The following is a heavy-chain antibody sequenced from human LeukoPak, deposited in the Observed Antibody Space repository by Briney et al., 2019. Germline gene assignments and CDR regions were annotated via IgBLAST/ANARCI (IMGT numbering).Heavy chain of an antibody. Sequence: GGSLRLSCAASGFTFSSYAMSWVRQAPGKGLEWVSAISGSSSSTYYADSVKGRFTISRDNSKNTLYLQMNSLRAEDTAVYYCARDLVSLGAFKAFDIWGQGTMVTVSS. V-gene: IGHV3-23*01. CDR3: ARDLVSLGAFKAFDI. CDR1: GFTFSSYA. CDR2: ISGSSSST. D-gene: IGHD3-9*01. J-gene: IGHJ3*02.